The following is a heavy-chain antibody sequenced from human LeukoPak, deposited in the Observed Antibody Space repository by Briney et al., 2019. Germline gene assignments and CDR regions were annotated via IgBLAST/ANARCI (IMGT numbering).Heavy chain of an antibody. CDR3: ARDPGYCSGGSCYDHFDY. D-gene: IGHD2-15*01. CDR2: INSDGSST. Sequence: GGSLRLSCAASGFTFSRYYMHWVRQAPGKGLVWVSRINSDGSSTTYADSVKGRFTISRDNAKNTLYLQMNSLRAEDTAVYYCARDPGYCSGGSCYDHFDYWGQGTLVTVSS. J-gene: IGHJ4*02. CDR1: GFTFSRYY. V-gene: IGHV3-74*01.